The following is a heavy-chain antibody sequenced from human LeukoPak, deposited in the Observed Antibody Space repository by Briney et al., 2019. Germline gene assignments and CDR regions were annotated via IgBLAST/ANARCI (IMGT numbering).Heavy chain of an antibody. J-gene: IGHJ3*02. CDR1: GGSFSGYY. D-gene: IGHD3-10*01. CDR3: ARRVPYYYGSGSFDI. CDR2: INHSGST. V-gene: IGHV4-34*01. Sequence: KPSETLSLTCAVYGGSFSGYYWSWIRQPPGKGLEWIGEINHSGSTNCNPSLKSRVTISVDTSKNRFSLKLSSVTAADTAVYYCARRVPYYYGSGSFDIWGQGTMVTVSS.